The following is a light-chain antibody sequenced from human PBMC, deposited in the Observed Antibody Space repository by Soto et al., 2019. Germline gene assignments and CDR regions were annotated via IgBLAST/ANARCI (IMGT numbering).Light chain of an antibody. J-gene: IGKJ5*01. CDR1: QSVRSN. V-gene: IGKV3-20*01. CDR2: GAS. Sequence: EIVMTHSPATLSVSPGERTTLSCRASQSVRSNLAWYQQKPGQAPRLLIYGASTRATAIPDRSSGSGSGTDFSLTISRLEPEDFAVYYCQQYGSSPITFGQGTRLEIK. CDR3: QQYGSSPIT.